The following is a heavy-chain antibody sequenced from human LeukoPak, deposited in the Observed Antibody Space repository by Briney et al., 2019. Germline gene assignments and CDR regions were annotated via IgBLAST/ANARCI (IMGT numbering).Heavy chain of an antibody. D-gene: IGHD2-21*02. J-gene: IGHJ4*02. Sequence: PGGSLRLSCAASGFTFSSYWMHWVRQAPGKGLVWVSRINSDGSSTSYADSVKGRFTISRDNAKNTLYLQMNSLRAEDTAVYYCARDLVAATPYCGGDCYSDYFDYWGQGTLVTVSS. CDR3: ARDLVAATPYCGGDCYSDYFDY. CDR1: GFTFSSYW. V-gene: IGHV3-74*01. CDR2: INSDGSST.